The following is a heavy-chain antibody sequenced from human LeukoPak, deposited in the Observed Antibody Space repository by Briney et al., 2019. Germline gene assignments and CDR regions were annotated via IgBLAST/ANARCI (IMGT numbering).Heavy chain of an antibody. J-gene: IGHJ4*02. Sequence: ASVKVSCKVSGYTLTALSMHWVRQAPGKGLEWMGGFDPEDGETIYAQKFQGRVTMTEDTSTDTAYMELSSLRSEDTAVYYCATAVAGRWEIDYWGQGTLVTVSS. CDR1: GYTLTALS. V-gene: IGHV1-24*01. CDR2: FDPEDGET. D-gene: IGHD6-19*01. CDR3: ATAVAGRWEIDY.